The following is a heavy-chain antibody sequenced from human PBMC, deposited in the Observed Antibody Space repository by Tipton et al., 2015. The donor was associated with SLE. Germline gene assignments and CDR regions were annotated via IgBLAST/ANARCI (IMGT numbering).Heavy chain of an antibody. J-gene: IGHJ5*02. CDR1: GDSITDSGYS. CDR2: IHHSGRT. CDR3: ARQHSGGATDT. Sequence: LRLSCTVSGDSITDSGYSWNWARQHPGAGLEWIGYIHHSGRTDYNPSLRSRVTISRDTSKNQFSLNVNSVTAADTAVYYCARQHSGGATDTWGQGTLVTVSS. D-gene: IGHD1-26*01. V-gene: IGHV4-31*02.